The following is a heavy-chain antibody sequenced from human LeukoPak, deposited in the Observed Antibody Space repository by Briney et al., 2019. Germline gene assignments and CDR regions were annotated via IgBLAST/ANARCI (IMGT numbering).Heavy chain of an antibody. J-gene: IGHJ6*02. V-gene: IGHV3-13*01. CDR2: IGSAGDK. D-gene: IGHD3-10*01. CDR3: ARELITMVRGVESLYYYYYGMDV. Sequence: GGSLRLSCAASGFVLSDYGIHWVRQGIGKGLDWVSGIGSAGDKYYAGSERGRFTISRDNAKNSLYLQMNSLRAEDTAVYYCARELITMVRGVESLYYYYYGMDVWGQGTTVTVSS. CDR1: GFVLSDYG.